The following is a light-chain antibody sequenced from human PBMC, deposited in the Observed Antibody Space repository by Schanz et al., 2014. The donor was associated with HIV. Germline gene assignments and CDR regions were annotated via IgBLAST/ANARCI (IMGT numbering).Light chain of an antibody. CDR1: SNDVGGYNF. V-gene: IGLV2-14*03. CDR3: CSFGGTSP. J-gene: IGLJ3*02. CDR2: DVS. Sequence: QSALTQPASVSGSPGQSITISCTGTSNDVGGYNFVSWYQQHPGKAPKLIIYDVSNRPSGVSNRFSGSKSGITASLTISGLQADDEADYYCCSFGGTSPFGGGTKLTVL.